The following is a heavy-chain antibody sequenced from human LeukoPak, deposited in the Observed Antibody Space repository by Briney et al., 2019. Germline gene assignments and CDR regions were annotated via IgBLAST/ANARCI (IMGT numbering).Heavy chain of an antibody. CDR3: ARAADYYASGISY. CDR2: INTDGSTT. D-gene: IGHD3-10*01. V-gene: IGHV3-74*01. J-gene: IGHJ4*02. Sequence: GGSLRLSCAASGFTFSNYWMHWVRQAPGKGLVWVSRINTDGSTTTYADSVKGRFTISRDNAKNTLYLQMNSLRAEDTAVYYCARAADYYASGISYWGQGTLVTVSS. CDR1: GFTFSNYW.